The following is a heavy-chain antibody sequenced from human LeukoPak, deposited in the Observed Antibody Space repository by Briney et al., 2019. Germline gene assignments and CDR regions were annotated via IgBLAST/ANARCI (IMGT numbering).Heavy chain of an antibody. CDR2: MYHSGTT. Sequence: TLSLTCAVPGGSISSGGYSWSWSRQPPGKCLEWIGYMYHSGTTHYNSSLNSRLTISVDRSKLQFSLKLSSVTAADTAVYYCVRGYYYDSSGYWVRAFDIWGQGTMVTASS. D-gene: IGHD3-22*01. CDR3: VRGYYYDSSGYWVRAFDI. V-gene: IGHV4-30-2*01. J-gene: IGHJ3*02. CDR1: GGSISSGGYS.